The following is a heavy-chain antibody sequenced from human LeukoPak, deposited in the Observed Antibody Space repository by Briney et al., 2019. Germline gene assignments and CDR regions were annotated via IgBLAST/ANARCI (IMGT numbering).Heavy chain of an antibody. D-gene: IGHD1-1*01. CDR2: INPSGGST. Sequence: ASVKVSCKASGYTFTSYYMHWVRQAPGQGLEWMGIINPSGGSTSYAQKFQGRVTMTRETSTSTVYMELSSLRSEDTAVYYCARGGSSWNDRLDPDYWGQGTLVTVSS. J-gene: IGHJ4*02. CDR1: GYTFTSYY. V-gene: IGHV1-46*01. CDR3: ARGGSSWNDRLDPDY.